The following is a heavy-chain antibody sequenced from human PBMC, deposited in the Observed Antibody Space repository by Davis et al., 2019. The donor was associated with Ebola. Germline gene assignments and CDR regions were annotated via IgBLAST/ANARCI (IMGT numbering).Heavy chain of an antibody. CDR1: GFTFSSYG. J-gene: IGHJ6*02. D-gene: IGHD5-18*01. CDR2: ISYDGSNK. Sequence: GESLKISCAASGFTFSSYGMHWVRQAPGKGLEWVAVISYDGSNKYYADSVKGRFTISRDNSKNTLYLQMNSLRAEDTAVYYCARELLGYSYGTYYYYYGMDVWGQGTTVTVSS. V-gene: IGHV3-33*05. CDR3: ARELLGYSYGTYYYYYGMDV.